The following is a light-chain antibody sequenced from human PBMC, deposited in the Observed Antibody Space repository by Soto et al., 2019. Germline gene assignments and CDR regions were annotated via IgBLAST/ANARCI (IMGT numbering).Light chain of an antibody. V-gene: IGLV2-23*01. CDR3: CSYAGSSTFYV. Sequence: QSVLTQPASVSGSPGQSITISFTGTSSCVGTYNLVSWYQQHPGKAPKLMIYEGSKRPSGVSNRFSGSKSGNTASLTISGLQAEDEADYYCCSYAGSSTFYVFGSGTKVTVL. CDR2: EGS. CDR1: SSCVGTYNL. J-gene: IGLJ1*01.